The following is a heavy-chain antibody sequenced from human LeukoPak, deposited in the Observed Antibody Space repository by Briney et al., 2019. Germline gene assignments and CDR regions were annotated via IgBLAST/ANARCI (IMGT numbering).Heavy chain of an antibody. J-gene: IGHJ4*02. V-gene: IGHV3-7*02. CDR3: ARARNDYDSNGFSLLDY. CDR2: IKHDGTEK. D-gene: IGHD3-22*01. CDR1: GFNFRSSW. Sequence: GGSLRLSCAASGFNFRSSWMSWVRQAPGKGLEWVANIKHDGTEKYYVDSVKGRFTISRDNAKNSLYLQMNSLRAEDTALYYCARARNDYDSNGFSLLDYWGQGTLVTVSS.